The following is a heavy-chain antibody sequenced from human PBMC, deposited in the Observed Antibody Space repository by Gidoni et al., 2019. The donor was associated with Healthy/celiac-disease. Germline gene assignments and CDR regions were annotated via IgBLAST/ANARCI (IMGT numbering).Heavy chain of an antibody. CDR2: IYYIGST. D-gene: IGHD3-3*01. V-gene: IGHV4-30-4*01. Sequence: VSGCSISSGDYYWSWIRKPPGKGLEWIWYIYYIGSTYYNPSLKSRVTISVDTSKNQFSLKLSSVTAADTAVYYCARSITIFGGWFDPWGQGTLVTVSS. CDR1: GCSISSGDYY. J-gene: IGHJ5*02. CDR3: ARSITIFGGWFDP.